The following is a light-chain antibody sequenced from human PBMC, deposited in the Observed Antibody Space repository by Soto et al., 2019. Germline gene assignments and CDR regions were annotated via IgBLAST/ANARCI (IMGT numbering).Light chain of an antibody. CDR1: QSVLYSSITKNY. CDR3: QQYYSTPFT. Sequence: DIVMTQSQDSLAVSLGERATINCKSSQSVLYSSITKNYLAWYQQKPGQPPRLLIYWASTRESGVPDRFSGSGAGTDFTLTISSLQAEDVAVYYCQQYYSTPFTFGPGTKVDIK. J-gene: IGKJ3*01. V-gene: IGKV4-1*01. CDR2: WAS.